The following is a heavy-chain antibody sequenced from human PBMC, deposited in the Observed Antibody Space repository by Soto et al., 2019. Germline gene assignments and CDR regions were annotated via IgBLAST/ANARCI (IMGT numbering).Heavy chain of an antibody. Sequence: EVQLVESGGGLVKPGGSLRLSCTGSGFPFSAYNITWVRQAPGKGLEWVSSITVGSSHIYQPNSMKGRFTISRDDAKNSVYLQIDSLRDEDTSLYYSSRSPEVGVRGAYWGQGTLVTVSS. CDR3: SRSPEVGVRGAY. V-gene: IGHV3-21*01. J-gene: IGHJ4*02. CDR2: ITVGSSHI. CDR1: GFPFSAYN. D-gene: IGHD3-16*01.